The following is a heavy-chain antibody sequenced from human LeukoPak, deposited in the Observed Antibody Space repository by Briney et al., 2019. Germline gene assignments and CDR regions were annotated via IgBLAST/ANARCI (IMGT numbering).Heavy chain of an antibody. V-gene: IGHV3-23*01. J-gene: IGHJ4*02. Sequence: GGSLRLSCAASGFTFSSYAMSWVRQAPGKGLEWVSAISGSGGSTYYADSVKGRFTISRDNSKNTLYLQVNSLRAEDTAVYYCAKVKSLEAATPCFDYWGQGTLVTVSS. CDR1: GFTFSSYA. CDR2: ISGSGGST. D-gene: IGHD2-15*01. CDR3: AKVKSLEAATPCFDY.